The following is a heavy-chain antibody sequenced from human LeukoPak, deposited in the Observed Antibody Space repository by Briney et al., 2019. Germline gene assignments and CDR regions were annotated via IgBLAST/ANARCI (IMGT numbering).Heavy chain of an antibody. CDR3: ARDFTVGGMFDY. D-gene: IGHD4-17*01. J-gene: IGHJ4*02. CDR2: TNHDGSNT. CDR1: GFTFSSYW. Sequence: GGSLRLSCAASGFTFSSYWMHWVRQAPGKGLVWVSRTNHDGSNTNYADSVKGRFAISRDNAKNALHLQMNSLRAEDTAVYYCARDFTVGGMFDYWGQGILVTVSS. V-gene: IGHV3-74*01.